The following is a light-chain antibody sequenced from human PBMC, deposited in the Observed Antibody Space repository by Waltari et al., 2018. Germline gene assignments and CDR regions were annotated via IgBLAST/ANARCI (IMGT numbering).Light chain of an antibody. Sequence: DIVMTQSPDSLGVSLGERATIHCKSSQSVLYSSNNKNYLSWYQQKPGQPPKMIIYWGSTRESGVPDRFSGSGSGTDFTLTISSLQAEDGEVYYCLQTYVSPYTFGQGTNLEI. CDR3: LQTYVSPYT. J-gene: IGKJ2*01. CDR1: QSVLYSSNNKNY. V-gene: IGKV4-1*01. CDR2: WGS.